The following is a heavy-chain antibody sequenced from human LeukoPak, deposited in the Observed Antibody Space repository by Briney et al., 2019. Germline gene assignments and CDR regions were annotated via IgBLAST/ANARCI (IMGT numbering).Heavy chain of an antibody. CDR1: GGSISSGGYY. Sequence: PSQTLSLTCTVSGGSISSGGYYWSWIRQPPGKGLEWIGYIYHSGSTYYNPSLKSRVTISVDGSKNQFSLKLSSVTAADTAVYYCARGVGRILTTYYFDYWGQGTLVTVSA. CDR2: IYHSGST. D-gene: IGHD3-9*01. J-gene: IGHJ4*02. CDR3: ARGVGRILTTYYFDY. V-gene: IGHV4-30-2*01.